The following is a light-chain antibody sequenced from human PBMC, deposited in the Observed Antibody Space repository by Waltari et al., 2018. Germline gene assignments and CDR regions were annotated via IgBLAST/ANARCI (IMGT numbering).Light chain of an antibody. CDR2: DAS. CDR3: QKYGTLPAT. CDR1: QSVSRT. V-gene: IGKV3-20*01. Sequence: EMVLTQSPGTLSWSPEERATLSCRDSQSVSRTLAWYQQKPGQPPMLLIYDASTRATGIPDRFSGSGSGTDFSLTISRLEPEDFAVYYCQKYGTLPATFGQGTKVEIK. J-gene: IGKJ1*01.